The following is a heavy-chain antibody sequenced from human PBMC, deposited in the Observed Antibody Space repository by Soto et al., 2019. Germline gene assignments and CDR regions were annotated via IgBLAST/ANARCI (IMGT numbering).Heavy chain of an antibody. CDR1: GYTFTAYY. J-gene: IGHJ6*02. CDR2: INPKFGDT. D-gene: IGHD3-10*02. V-gene: IGHV1-2*02. Sequence: QVQLVQSGAEVKEPGDSVRVSCEASGYTFTAYYIHWVRQAPGQGLEWMGWINPKFGDTTYAQDFQGRVSMTRDMSISTVYMELSRPTSSDTAIYYCARNMDYYYGRGSGNGHGVWGQGTTVTVFS. CDR3: ARNMDYYYGRGSGNGHGV.